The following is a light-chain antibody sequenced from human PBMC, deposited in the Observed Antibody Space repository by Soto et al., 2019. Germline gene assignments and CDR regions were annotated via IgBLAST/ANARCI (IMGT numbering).Light chain of an antibody. CDR1: SSDVGSYNF. CDR3: CSYAGSSTFVA. CDR2: EVS. V-gene: IGLV2-23*02. Sequence: QSVLTQPASVSGSPGQSITISCTGTSSDVGSYNFVSWYQHHPGKAPKRLIYEVSKRPSGVSNRFSGSKSGNTASLTISGLQAEDEADYYCCSYAGSSTFVAFGGGTKLTVL. J-gene: IGLJ2*01.